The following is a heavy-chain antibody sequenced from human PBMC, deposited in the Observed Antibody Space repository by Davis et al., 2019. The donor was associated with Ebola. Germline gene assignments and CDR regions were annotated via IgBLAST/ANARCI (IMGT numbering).Heavy chain of an antibody. Sequence: SETLSLTCAVSGGSISSSNWWSWVRQPPGKGLEWIGEIYHSGSTNYNPSLKSRVTISVDTSKNQFSLKLSSVTAADTAVYYCAARFLEWLFVSWGQGTLVTVSS. D-gene: IGHD3-3*01. CDR2: IYHSGST. J-gene: IGHJ4*02. CDR1: GGSISSSNW. V-gene: IGHV4-4*02. CDR3: AARFLEWLFVS.